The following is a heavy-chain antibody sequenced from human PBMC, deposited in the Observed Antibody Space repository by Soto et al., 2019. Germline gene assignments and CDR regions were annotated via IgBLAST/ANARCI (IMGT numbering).Heavy chain of an antibody. V-gene: IGHV3-23*01. D-gene: IGHD3-10*01. CDR1: GFTFSSYA. CDR3: TKDGYYVSGSYRPFDI. CDR2: ISGSGGST. Sequence: EVQLLESGGGLVQPGGSLRLSCAASGFTFSSYAMSWVRQAPGKGLEWVSAISGSGGSTYYADSVKGRFTISRDNSKNTLYLQMNSLRAEEKAVYYCTKDGYYVSGSYRPFDIWGQGTMVTVSS. J-gene: IGHJ3*02.